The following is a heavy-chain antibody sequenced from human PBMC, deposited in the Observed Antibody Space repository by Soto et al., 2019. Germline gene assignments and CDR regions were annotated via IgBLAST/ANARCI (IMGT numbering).Heavy chain of an antibody. D-gene: IGHD3-3*01. CDR1: GYSFAGYW. CDR2: IDPSDSQT. Sequence: PGESLKISCKGSGYSFAGYWITWVRQKPGKGLEWMGRIDPSDSQTYYSPSFRGHVTISVTKSITTVFLQWSSLRASDTAMYYCARHLSDSVRYLDYWGQGTLVTVSS. CDR3: ARHLSDSVRYLDY. V-gene: IGHV5-10-1*01. J-gene: IGHJ4*02.